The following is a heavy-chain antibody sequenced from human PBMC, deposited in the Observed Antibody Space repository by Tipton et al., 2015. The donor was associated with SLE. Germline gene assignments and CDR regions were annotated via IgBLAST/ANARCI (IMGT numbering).Heavy chain of an antibody. D-gene: IGHD1-1*01. CDR3: ARDGLYWNHGPGAFDI. J-gene: IGHJ3*02. CDR2: IKQDGSEE. CDR1: AFDVSSNF. Sequence: SLRLSCAVSAFDVSSNFMSWVRQAPGKGLEWVANIKQDGSEEFYVDSVKGRFTISRDNAKNSLYLQMSSLSAEDTAVYYCARDGLYWNHGPGAFDIWGQGTMVTVSS. V-gene: IGHV3-7*01.